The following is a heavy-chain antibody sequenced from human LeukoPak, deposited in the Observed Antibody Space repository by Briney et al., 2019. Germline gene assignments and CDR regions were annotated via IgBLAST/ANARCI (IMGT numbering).Heavy chain of an antibody. V-gene: IGHV1-46*01. Sequence: ASVKDSCQESGYTFTSYYMYWVREAPGQGIEWMGVINPSGGSTSYAQKFQGRVTMTRDTSTSTVYMELSSLRSEDTAVYYCARETFPNYYYYGMDVWGQGTTVTVSS. J-gene: IGHJ6*02. D-gene: IGHD2-21*01. CDR3: ARETFPNYYYYGMDV. CDR1: GYTFTSYY. CDR2: INPSGGST.